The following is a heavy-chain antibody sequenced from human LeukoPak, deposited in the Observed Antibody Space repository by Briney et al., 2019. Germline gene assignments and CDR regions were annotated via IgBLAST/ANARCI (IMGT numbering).Heavy chain of an antibody. Sequence: SETLSLTCAVYGGSFSGYYWSWIRQPPGKGLEWIGEINHSGSTNYNPFLKSRVTISVDTSKNQFSLKLSSVTAADTAVYYCARARNYITIFGVVIADYYFDYWGQGTLVTVSS. CDR2: INHSGST. V-gene: IGHV4-34*01. CDR3: ARARNYITIFGVVIADYYFDY. D-gene: IGHD3-3*01. CDR1: GGSFSGYY. J-gene: IGHJ4*02.